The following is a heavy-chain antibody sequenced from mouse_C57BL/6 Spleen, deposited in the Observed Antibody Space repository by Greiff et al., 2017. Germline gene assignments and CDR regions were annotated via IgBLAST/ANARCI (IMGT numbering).Heavy chain of an antibody. D-gene: IGHD2-3*01. CDR2: IVPNSGGT. Sequence: QVQLQQPGAELVKPGASVKLSCKASGYTFTSYWMHWVKQRPGRGLEWIGRIVPNSGGTKYNEKFKSKATLTVDKPSSTAYMQLSSLTSEDSAVYYCARSDYDAFAYWGQGTLVTVSA. CDR3: ARSDYDAFAY. CDR1: GYTFTSYW. J-gene: IGHJ3*01. V-gene: IGHV1-72*01.